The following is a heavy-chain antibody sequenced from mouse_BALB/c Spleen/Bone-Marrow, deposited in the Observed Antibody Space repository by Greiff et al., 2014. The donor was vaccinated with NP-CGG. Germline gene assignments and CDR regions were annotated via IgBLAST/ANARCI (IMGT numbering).Heavy chain of an antibody. J-gene: IGHJ2*01. D-gene: IGHD2-3*01. CDR2: IYPGDGDT. CDR1: GYAISSYW. CDR3: ARGRGWYLDY. Sequence: QVQLQQPGAELVRPGSSVKISCKASGYAISSYWMNWVKQRPEQGLEWIGQIYPGDGDTNYNGKFKGKATLTADKSSSTAYMQISSLTSEDSAVYFCARGRGWYLDYWGQGTTLTVSS. V-gene: IGHV1-80*01.